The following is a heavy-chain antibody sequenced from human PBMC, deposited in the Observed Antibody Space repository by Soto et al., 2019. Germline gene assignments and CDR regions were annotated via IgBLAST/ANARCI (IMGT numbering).Heavy chain of an antibody. CDR2: ISRSGDKT. V-gene: IGHV3-23*01. CDR3: AKDFTGVSSGWATFDY. CDR1: GFTFGSYA. D-gene: IGHD6-19*01. Sequence: EVQLLESGGTLVQPGGSLRLSCAASGFTFGSYAMAWVRQAPGKGLEWVSGISRSGDKTYYKDSVKGRFTISRDNSKNTLYLQMNSLRAEDTAIYYCAKDFTGVSSGWATFDYWGPGTLVTVSS. J-gene: IGHJ4*02.